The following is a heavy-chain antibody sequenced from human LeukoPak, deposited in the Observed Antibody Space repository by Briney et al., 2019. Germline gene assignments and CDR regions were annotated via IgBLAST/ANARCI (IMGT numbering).Heavy chain of an antibody. CDR1: GFTFSNYW. Sequence: GGSLRLSCAASGFTFSNYWMSWVRQAPGKGLEWVSVIYSGGSTYYADSVKGRFTISRDNSKNTLYLQMNSLRAEDTAVYYCAVLVAAADYWGQGTLVTVSS. CDR3: AVLVAAADY. D-gene: IGHD2-15*01. V-gene: IGHV3-53*01. CDR2: IYSGGST. J-gene: IGHJ4*02.